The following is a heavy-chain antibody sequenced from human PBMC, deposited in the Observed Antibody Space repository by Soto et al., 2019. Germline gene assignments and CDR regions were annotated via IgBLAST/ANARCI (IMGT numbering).Heavy chain of an antibody. CDR2: IYHSGST. V-gene: IGHV4-59*01. J-gene: IGHJ4*02. CDR1: GASITSYY. CDR3: ARVDMVAYYFDY. Sequence: SETLSLTCTVSGASITSYYWIFIRQPPGKGLEWIGYIYHSGSTNYNPSLKSRVTISVDTSKNQFSLKLSSVTAADTAVYYCARVDMVAYYFDYWGQGTLVTVSS. D-gene: IGHD5-12*01.